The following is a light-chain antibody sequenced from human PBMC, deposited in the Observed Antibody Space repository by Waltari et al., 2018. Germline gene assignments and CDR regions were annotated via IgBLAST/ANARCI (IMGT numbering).Light chain of an antibody. CDR3: QQSCSTPYT. Sequence: DIQRTKSPSPFSTSVGDRSASTSRASQSIKTYLNWYQQKPGEAPKLLICAASTLQSGVPSRFSGGGSGTDFSLTISSLQPEDSATYYCQQSCSTPYTFGQGTK. V-gene: IGKV1-39*01. J-gene: IGKJ2*01. CDR2: AAS. CDR1: QSIKTY.